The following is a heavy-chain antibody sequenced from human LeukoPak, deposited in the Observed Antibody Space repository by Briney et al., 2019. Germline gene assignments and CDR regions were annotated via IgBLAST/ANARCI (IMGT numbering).Heavy chain of an antibody. CDR1: GFTFSDSA. D-gene: IGHD6-13*01. V-gene: IGHV3-73*01. Sequence: GGSLTLSCAASGFTFSDSAMHWVRQASGKGLEWVGRVRTKANSYATAYAASVKGRSTISRDDSKNTAYLEMNSLKTEDTAVYYCTSSSSYNWFDPWGQGTLVTVSS. CDR2: VRTKANSYAT. J-gene: IGHJ5*02. CDR3: TSSSSYNWFDP.